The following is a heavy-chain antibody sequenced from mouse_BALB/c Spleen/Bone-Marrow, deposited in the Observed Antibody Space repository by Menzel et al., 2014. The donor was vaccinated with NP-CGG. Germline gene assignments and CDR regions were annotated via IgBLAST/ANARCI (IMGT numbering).Heavy chain of an antibody. D-gene: IGHD4-1*01. CDR2: INPGSGGA. J-gene: IGHJ4*01. CDR1: GYASTNYW. CDR3: ARELGRRAMAY. Sequence: VQLQQSGAELVRPGTSVQVPCKASGYASTNYWIEWIKQRPGQGLEWIGVINPGSGGANYNEKFKGKATLTADKSSSTAYIQFSSLTSDDSAVCFCARELGRRAMAYWGQGTSVTVSS. V-gene: IGHV1-54*01.